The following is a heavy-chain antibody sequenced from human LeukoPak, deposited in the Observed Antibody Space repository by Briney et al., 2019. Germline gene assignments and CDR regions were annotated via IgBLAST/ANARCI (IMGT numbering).Heavy chain of an antibody. CDR2: IYYSGST. Sequence: SQTLSLTXTVSGGSISSGDYYWSCIRQPPGKGLEWIGYIYYSGSTYYNPSLKSRVTISVDTSKNQFSLKLSSVTAADTAVYYCARGNGYDFWSGLNYFDYWGQGTLVTVSS. D-gene: IGHD3-3*01. CDR1: GGSISSGDYY. J-gene: IGHJ4*02. CDR3: ARGNGYDFWSGLNYFDY. V-gene: IGHV4-30-4*08.